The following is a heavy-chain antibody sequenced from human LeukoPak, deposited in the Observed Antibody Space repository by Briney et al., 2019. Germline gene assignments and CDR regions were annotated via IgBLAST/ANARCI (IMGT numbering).Heavy chain of an antibody. Sequence: PGGSLRLSCAASGFMLKIFEMNWVRQAPGKGLQWVSYISSGGSTIYYADSVKGRFTISRDNAKNSLYLQMTSLRGEDTAVYYCARGRESSASYFYDYYGLDVWGPGTTVTVSS. D-gene: IGHD3-22*01. V-gene: IGHV3-48*03. CDR3: ARGRESSASYFYDYYGLDV. J-gene: IGHJ6*02. CDR2: ISSGGSTI. CDR1: GFMLKIFE.